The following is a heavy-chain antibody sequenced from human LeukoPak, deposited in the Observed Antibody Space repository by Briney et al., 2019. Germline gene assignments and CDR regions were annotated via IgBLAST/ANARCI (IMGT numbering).Heavy chain of an antibody. CDR2: ISGSGGST. CDR1: GFTFSSYA. Sequence: PGGSLRLSCAASGFTFSSYAMSWVRQAPGKGLEWVSAISGSGGSTYYADSVKGRFTISRDNSKNTLYLQMNSLRAEDTAVYYCAKTGRGYSYGLLQNYFDYWGQGTLVTVSS. CDR3: AKTGRGYSYGLLQNYFDY. V-gene: IGHV3-23*01. J-gene: IGHJ4*02. D-gene: IGHD5-18*01.